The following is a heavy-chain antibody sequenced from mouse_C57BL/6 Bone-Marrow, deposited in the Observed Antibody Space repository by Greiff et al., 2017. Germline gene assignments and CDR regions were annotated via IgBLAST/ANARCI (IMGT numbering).Heavy chain of an antibody. D-gene: IGHD2-3*01. CDR1: GFTFSSYG. CDR3: ARHSDDGYSFAY. CDR2: ISSGGSYT. Sequence: EVQLQESGGDLVKPGGSLKLSCAASGFTFSSYGMSWVRQTPDKRLEWVATISSGGSYTYYPDSVKGRFTISRDNAKNTLYLQMSSLKSEDTAMYYCARHSDDGYSFAYWGQGTLVTVSA. V-gene: IGHV5-6*01. J-gene: IGHJ3*01.